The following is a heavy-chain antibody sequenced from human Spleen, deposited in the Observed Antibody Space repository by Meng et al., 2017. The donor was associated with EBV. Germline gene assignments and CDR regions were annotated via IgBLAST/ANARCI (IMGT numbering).Heavy chain of an antibody. J-gene: IGHJ5*02. CDR3: ARGRSGYDLHQVWFDP. CDR1: GYTFSSYD. CDR2: MNPNSGDT. V-gene: IGHV1-8*02. Sequence: QVQLVQSGAEVKKPGASVKVSCKASGYTFSSYDINWVRQATGQGLEWMGWMNPNSGDTNYAQKFQGRVTMTRNPSITTAYMELSSLTSEDTAVYYCARGRSGYDLHQVWFDPWGQGTLVTVSS. D-gene: IGHD5-12*01.